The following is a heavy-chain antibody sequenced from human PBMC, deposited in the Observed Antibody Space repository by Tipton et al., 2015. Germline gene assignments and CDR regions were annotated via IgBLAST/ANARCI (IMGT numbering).Heavy chain of an antibody. CDR1: GFTFNSYT. J-gene: IGHJ4*02. V-gene: IGHV3-21*06. CDR2: IISTGSNI. D-gene: IGHD5-12*01. CDR3: ARSGGYGWDH. Sequence: SLRLSCAASGFTFNSYTMTWVRQPPGRGLEWVASIISTGSNIFYADSVKGRFTISRDNAKNSMYLQMNSLRPEDTAVYYCARSGGYGWDHWGQGTLVTVSS.